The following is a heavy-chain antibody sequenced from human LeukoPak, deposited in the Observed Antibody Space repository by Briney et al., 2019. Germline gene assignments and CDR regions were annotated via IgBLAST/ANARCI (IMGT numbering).Heavy chain of an antibody. Sequence: PSETLSLTCTVSDGSISSSSYYWGWIRQPPGKGLEWIGSIYYSGSTYYNASLKSRVTISVDTPKNQFFLKLSSVTAADTAVYYCARLTGADDAFDIWGQGTMVTVSS. CDR1: DGSISSSSYY. CDR2: IYYSGST. J-gene: IGHJ3*02. V-gene: IGHV4-39*01. D-gene: IGHD7-27*01. CDR3: ARLTGADDAFDI.